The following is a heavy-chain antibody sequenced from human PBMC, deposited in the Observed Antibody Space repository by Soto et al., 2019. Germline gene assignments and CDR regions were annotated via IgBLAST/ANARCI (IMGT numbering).Heavy chain of an antibody. CDR3: ARAEVYTSSWYAMDF. CDR1: GYVFSTYG. Sequence: QAQLVQSGAEVKKPGASVKVSCKASGYVFSTYGITWVRQAPGQGLEWMGWISGYNGNTDDGQKLQGRVTLCIYASTTSAYMDLRNLNSDDTAVYYCARAEVYTSSWYAMDFWGQGTTVIVSS. D-gene: IGHD6-13*01. J-gene: IGHJ6*02. CDR2: ISGYNGNT. V-gene: IGHV1-18*01.